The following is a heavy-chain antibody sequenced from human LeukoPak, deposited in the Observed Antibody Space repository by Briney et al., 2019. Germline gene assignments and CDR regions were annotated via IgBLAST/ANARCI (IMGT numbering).Heavy chain of an antibody. Sequence: GGSLRLSCAASGFTVSSNYMSWVRQAPGKGLEWVSVIYSGGSTYYADSVKGRFTISRDNSKNTLYLQMNSLRAEDTAVYYCARNLQYYDILTGRIYWGQGNLVTVPS. V-gene: IGHV3-66*01. CDR2: IYSGGST. CDR3: ARNLQYYDILTGRIY. J-gene: IGHJ4*02. CDR1: GFTVSSNY. D-gene: IGHD3-9*01.